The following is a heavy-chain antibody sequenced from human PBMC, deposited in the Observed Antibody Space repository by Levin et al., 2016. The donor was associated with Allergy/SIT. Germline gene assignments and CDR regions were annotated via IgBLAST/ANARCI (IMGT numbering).Heavy chain of an antibody. CDR2: ISYDGSNK. CDR3: AREGQWLVHCFDY. V-gene: IGHV3-30-3*01. CDR1: GFTFSSYA. J-gene: IGHJ4*02. D-gene: IGHD6-19*01. Sequence: GGSLRLSCAASGFTFSSYAMHWVRQAPGKGLEWVAVISYDGSNKYYADSVKGRFTISRDNSKNTLYLQMNSLRAEDTAVYYCAREGQWLVHCFDYWGQGTLVTVSS.